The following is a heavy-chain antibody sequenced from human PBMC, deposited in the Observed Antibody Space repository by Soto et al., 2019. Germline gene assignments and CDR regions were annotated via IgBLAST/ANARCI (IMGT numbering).Heavy chain of an antibody. D-gene: IGHD3-16*01. CDR3: ARGPCYDLIWNSYYMDV. V-gene: IGHV4-59*08. Sequence: QVQLQESGPGLVKPSETLSLSCNVSGGSISGHYWSWVRQTPGKGLEWIGYIYYSGSTNYNPSLKTQVPISVDTSNNHFSMRLTSVTAADTAVYYCARGPCYDLIWNSYYMDVWGKGTTVTVSS. CDR2: IYYSGST. CDR1: GGSISGHY. J-gene: IGHJ6*03.